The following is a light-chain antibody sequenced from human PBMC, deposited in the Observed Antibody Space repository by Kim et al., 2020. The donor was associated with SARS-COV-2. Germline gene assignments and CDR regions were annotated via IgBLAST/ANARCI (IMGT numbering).Light chain of an antibody. CDR2: DAS. CDR3: EQYKRWHQT. V-gene: IGKV3-15*01. CDR1: QSVISN. Sequence: EKVMTQSPATLSVSPGERATLSCRASQSVISNLAWYQQKPGQAPRLLISDASTSATGIPATCSGSGSGTEFTLTISSLQSEDFAVYYCEQYKRWHQTFGGGTKVYIK. J-gene: IGKJ4*01.